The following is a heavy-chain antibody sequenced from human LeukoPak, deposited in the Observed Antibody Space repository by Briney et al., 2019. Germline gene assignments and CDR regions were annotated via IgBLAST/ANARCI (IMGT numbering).Heavy chain of an antibody. CDR1: GFTVSSNY. CDR2: IYSGGST. CDR3: AKDLGYNWLDP. J-gene: IGHJ5*02. D-gene: IGHD7-27*01. Sequence: GGSLRLSCAASGFTVSSNYMSWVRQAPGKGLEWVSVIYSGGSTYYADSVKGRFTISRDNSKNTLYLQMNSLRAEDTAVYYCAKDLGYNWLDPWGQGTLVTVSS. V-gene: IGHV3-66*01.